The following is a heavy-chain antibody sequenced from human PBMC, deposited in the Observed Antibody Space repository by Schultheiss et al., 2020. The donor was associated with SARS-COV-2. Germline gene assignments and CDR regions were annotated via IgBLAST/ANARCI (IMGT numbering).Heavy chain of an antibody. D-gene: IGHD3-22*01. CDR3: ARDHTMIVVTSAFDI. CDR2: INPNSGGT. J-gene: IGHJ3*02. V-gene: IGHV1-2*04. CDR1: GGTFSSYA. Sequence: ASVKVSCKASGGTFSSYAISWVRQATGQGLEWMGWINPNSGGTNYAQKFQGWVTMTRDTSISTAYMELSRLRSDDTAVYYCARDHTMIVVTSAFDIWGQGTMVTVSS.